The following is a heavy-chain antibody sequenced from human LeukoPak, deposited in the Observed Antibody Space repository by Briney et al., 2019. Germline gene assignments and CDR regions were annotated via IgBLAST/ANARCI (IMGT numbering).Heavy chain of an antibody. CDR2: INHSGST. CDR1: GGSFSGYY. D-gene: IGHD3-3*01. V-gene: IGHV4-34*01. CDR3: ARDRAYYDFWSGYYTGWVYYFDY. J-gene: IGHJ4*02. Sequence: SETLSLTCAVYGGSFSGYYWSWIRQPPGKGLEWIGEINHSGSTNYNPSLKSRVTISVDTSKNQFSLKLSSVTAADTAVYYCARDRAYYDFWSGYYTGWVYYFDYWGQGTLVTVSS.